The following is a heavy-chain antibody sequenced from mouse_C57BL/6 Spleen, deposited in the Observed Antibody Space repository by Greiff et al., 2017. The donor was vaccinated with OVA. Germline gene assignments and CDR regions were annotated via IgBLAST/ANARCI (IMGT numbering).Heavy chain of an antibody. CDR1: GYTFTSYW. CDR2: IHPNSGST. J-gene: IGHJ4*01. CDR3: ARGSTTVVEYYAMDY. Sequence: QVQLQQPGAELVKPGASVKLSCKASGYTFTSYWMHWVKQRPGQGLEWIGMIHPNSGSTNYNEKFKSKATLTVDKSSSTAYMQLSSLTSEDSAVYYCARGSTTVVEYYAMDYWGQGTSVTVSS. V-gene: IGHV1-64*01. D-gene: IGHD1-1*01.